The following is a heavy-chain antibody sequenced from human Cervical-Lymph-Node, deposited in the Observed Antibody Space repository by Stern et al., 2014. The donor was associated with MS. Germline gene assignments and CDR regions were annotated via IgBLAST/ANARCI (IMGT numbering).Heavy chain of an antibody. Sequence: QITLNESGPTLVKPTQTLTLTCTFSGFSVTTDGEGVGWIRQPPGKALEWLALIYWDGNERYSPSLKSRLTITKDTSKNQVVLVMTNMDPVDTGTYYCAHRAGNMVRGVTFFDYWGQGTLVTVSS. V-gene: IGHV2-5*02. CDR1: GFSVTTDGEG. CDR2: IYWDGNE. D-gene: IGHD3-10*01. CDR3: AHRAGNMVRGVTFFDY. J-gene: IGHJ4*02.